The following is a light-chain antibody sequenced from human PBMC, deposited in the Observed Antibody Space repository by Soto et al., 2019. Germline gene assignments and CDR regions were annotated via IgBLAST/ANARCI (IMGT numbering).Light chain of an antibody. Sequence: EIVLTQSPGTLSLSPGERATLSCRASQSVSSSYLAWYQQTPGQAPRLLIYGASSRATGIPDRFSGSGSGTHFTLTISRLEPEDFAVYYCQQYVSSLWTFGQGTKVEIK. CDR3: QQYVSSLWT. CDR1: QSVSSSY. V-gene: IGKV3-20*01. J-gene: IGKJ1*01. CDR2: GAS.